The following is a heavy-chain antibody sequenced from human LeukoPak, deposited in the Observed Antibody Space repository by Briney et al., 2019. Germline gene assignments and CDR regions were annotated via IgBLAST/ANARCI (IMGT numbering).Heavy chain of an antibody. V-gene: IGHV4-34*01. CDR1: GGSFSGYY. Sequence: SETLSLTCAVYGGSFSGYYWSWIRQPPGKGLEWIGEINHSGSTNYNPSLKSRVTISVDTSKNQFSLKLSSVTAADTAVYYCAREKTYYDFWSGSDDAFDIWGQGTMVTVSS. CDR3: AREKTYYDFWSGSDDAFDI. D-gene: IGHD3-3*01. J-gene: IGHJ3*02. CDR2: INHSGST.